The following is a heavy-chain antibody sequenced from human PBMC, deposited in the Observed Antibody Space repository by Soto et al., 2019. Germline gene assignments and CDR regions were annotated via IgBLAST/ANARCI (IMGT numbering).Heavy chain of an antibody. V-gene: IGHV3-15*01. D-gene: IGHD2-15*01. CDR3: TTDSSQVVVVAAPVDAFDI. J-gene: IGHJ3*02. CDR1: GFTFSNAW. Sequence: EVQLVESGGGLVKPGGSLRLSCAASGFTFSNAWMSWVRQAPGKGLEWVGRIKSKTDGGTTDYAAPVKGRFTISRDDSKNTLYLQMNSLKTEDTAVYYCTTDSSQVVVVAAPVDAFDICGQGTMVTVSS. CDR2: IKSKTDGGTT.